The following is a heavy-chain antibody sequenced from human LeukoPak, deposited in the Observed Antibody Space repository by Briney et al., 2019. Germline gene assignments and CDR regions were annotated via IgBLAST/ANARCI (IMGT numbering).Heavy chain of an antibody. CDR1: GGSISSSSYD. Sequence: PSETLSLTCTVSGGSISSSSYDWGWLRQPPGKGLEWFGSIYYSGSTYYNPSLKSRVTISVDTSKNQFSLKLSSVTAADTAAYYCARESGYYGSGSYFRGGADYWGQGTLVTVSS. D-gene: IGHD3-10*01. J-gene: IGHJ4*02. CDR2: IYYSGST. V-gene: IGHV4-39*07. CDR3: ARESGYYGSGSYFRGGADY.